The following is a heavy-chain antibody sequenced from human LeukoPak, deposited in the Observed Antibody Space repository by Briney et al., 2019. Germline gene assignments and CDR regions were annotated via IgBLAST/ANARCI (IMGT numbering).Heavy chain of an antibody. V-gene: IGHV3-23*01. CDR3: ARHDSFIPF. Sequence: PGGPLRLSCAASGFNFNYYAMSWVRQAPGKGLEWVSGISDNEGTTYYTDSVKGRFTIFRDNTKNTVYLQMNNLRADDTAVYFCARHDSFIPFWGQGTLVTVSS. CDR1: GFNFNYYA. J-gene: IGHJ4*02. D-gene: IGHD3-16*02. CDR2: ISDNEGTT.